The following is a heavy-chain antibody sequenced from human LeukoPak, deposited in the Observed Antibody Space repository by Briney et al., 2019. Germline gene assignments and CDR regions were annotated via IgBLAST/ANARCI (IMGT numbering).Heavy chain of an antibody. CDR3: ARKPLSYSDYEVDY. V-gene: IGHV3-33*01. Sequence: PGGSLRLSCAASGLTFRSYGMHWVRQAPGKGLEWVAVIWYDGSNKYYADSVKGRFTISRDNSKNTVYLQMNSLRAEDTAVYYCARKPLSYSDYEVDYWGQGTLVTVSS. D-gene: IGHD6-25*01. J-gene: IGHJ4*02. CDR2: IWYDGSNK. CDR1: GLTFRSYG.